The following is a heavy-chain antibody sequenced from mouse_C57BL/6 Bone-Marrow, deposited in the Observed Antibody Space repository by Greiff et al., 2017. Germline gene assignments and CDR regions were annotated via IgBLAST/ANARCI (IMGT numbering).Heavy chain of an antibody. V-gene: IGHV14-4*01. CDR1: GFNIKDDY. CDR3: TTIITTVVAPYYFDY. J-gene: IGHJ2*01. Sequence: VQLQQSGAELVRPGASVKLSCTASGFNIKDDYMHWVKQRPEQGLEWIGWIDPENGDTEYASKFQGKATITADTSSNTAYLQLSSLTSEDTAVYYCTTIITTVVAPYYFDYWGQGTAVTVSS. D-gene: IGHD1-1*01. CDR2: IDPENGDT.